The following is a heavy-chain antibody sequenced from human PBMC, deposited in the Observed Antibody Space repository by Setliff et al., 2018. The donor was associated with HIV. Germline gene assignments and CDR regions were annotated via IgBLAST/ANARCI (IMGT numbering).Heavy chain of an antibody. J-gene: IGHJ6*02. D-gene: IGHD5-12*01. CDR3: ARGDGYRGNDAYYDSGMDV. V-gene: IGHV4-59*01. CDR2: IYNSGYT. Sequence: PSETLSLTCEVSGAPISSYYWNWIRQPPGKGLEWIGYIYNSGYTNYKPSLKSRVTISLDTSKNQFSLNLRSVTAADTAVYYCARGDGYRGNDAYYDSGMDVWGQGITVTVSS. CDR1: GAPISSYY.